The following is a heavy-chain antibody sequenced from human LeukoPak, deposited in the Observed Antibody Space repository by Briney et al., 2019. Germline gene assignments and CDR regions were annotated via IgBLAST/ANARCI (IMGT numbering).Heavy chain of an antibody. CDR3: ATRGYITMVRRLDP. V-gene: IGHV3-23*01. CDR1: GFTFNNYA. D-gene: IGHD3-10*01. CDR2: ISGSGVST. Sequence: GGSLRLYCAASGFTFNNYAMRWVRQAPGKGLEWVSAISGSGVSTYYADSVKGRFSISRDNSNTTLYLQMNSLRAEDPAVYYCATRGYITMVRRLDPWGQGTLVTVSS. J-gene: IGHJ5*02.